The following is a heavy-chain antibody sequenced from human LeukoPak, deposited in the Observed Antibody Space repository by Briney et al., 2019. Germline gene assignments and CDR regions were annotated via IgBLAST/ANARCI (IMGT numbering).Heavy chain of an antibody. CDR2: IYHSGST. V-gene: IGHV4-4*02. CDR3: ASLSNYYDSSGYLGSQDY. D-gene: IGHD3-22*01. Sequence: SGTLSLTCAVSGGSISSSNWWSWVRQPPGKGLEWIGEIYHSGSTNYNPSLKSRVTISVDTSKNQFSLKLSSVTAADTAVYYCASLSNYYDSSGYLGSQDYWGQGTLVTVSS. CDR1: GGSISSSNW. J-gene: IGHJ4*02.